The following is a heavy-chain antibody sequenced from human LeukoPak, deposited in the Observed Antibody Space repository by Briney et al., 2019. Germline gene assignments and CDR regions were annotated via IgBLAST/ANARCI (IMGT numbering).Heavy chain of an antibody. V-gene: IGHV4-59*08. CDR1: GGSTTGYF. CDR2: VYYKVDT. J-gene: IGHJ3*01. Sequence: SETLSLTCSVSGGSTTGYFGTWTRQPPGKGPEWIGYVYYKVDTSYSPSLDSRVSISVDTSKKQFSLKLNSVTAADTAMYYCARNVRVTYDAFDLWGQGTMVTVSS. CDR3: ARNVRVTYDAFDL. D-gene: IGHD2-21*02.